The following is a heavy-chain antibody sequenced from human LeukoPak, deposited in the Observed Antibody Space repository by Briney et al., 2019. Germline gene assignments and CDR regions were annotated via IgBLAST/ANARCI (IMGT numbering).Heavy chain of an antibody. CDR1: GGSISSYY. D-gene: IGHD3-10*01. CDR2: IYTSGST. J-gene: IGHJ3*02. CDR3: ARGYYYGSGIPLDAFDI. Sequence: PSETLSLTCTVSGGSISSYYWRWIRQPAGKGLEWIGRIYTSGSTNYNPSLESRGTMSVDTSKNQFSLKLSSVTAADTAVYYCARGYYYGSGIPLDAFDIWGQGTMVTVSS. V-gene: IGHV4-4*07.